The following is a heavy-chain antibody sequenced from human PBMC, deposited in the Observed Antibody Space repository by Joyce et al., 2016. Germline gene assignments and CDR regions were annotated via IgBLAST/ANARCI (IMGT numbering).Heavy chain of an antibody. V-gene: IGHV4-34*01. CDR2: INDSGST. J-gene: IGHJ4*02. Sequence: QVQLQQWGAGLLKPSETLSLTCDVYVGSFSGDYWSWIRQPPGKGLEWIGEINDSGSTNDNPSLKSRVTISVDTSKNQFSLKLSSVTAADTAVYYCASLNYYDSSGYYYFDYWGQGTLVTVSS. CDR1: VGSFSGDY. D-gene: IGHD3-22*01. CDR3: ASLNYYDSSGYYYFDY.